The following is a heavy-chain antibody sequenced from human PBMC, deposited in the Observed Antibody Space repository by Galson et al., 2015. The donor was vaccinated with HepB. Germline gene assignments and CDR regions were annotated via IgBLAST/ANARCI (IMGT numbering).Heavy chain of an antibody. CDR1: GFTFNHHG. J-gene: IGHJ4*02. Sequence: SLRLSCAGSGFTFNHHGIHWVRQAPGKGLEWVAVISFDGGDKYRIDSVRDRFTISRDSSKNTVYLQMNNLRPDDTAVYYCVKDKGLEWFGLFDNWGQGILVTVSS. V-gene: IGHV3-30*18. CDR3: VKDKGLEWFGLFDN. CDR2: ISFDGGDK. D-gene: IGHD3-10*01.